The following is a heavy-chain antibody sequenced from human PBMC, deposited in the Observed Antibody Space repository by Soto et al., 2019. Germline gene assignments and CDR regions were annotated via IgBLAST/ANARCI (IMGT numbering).Heavy chain of an antibody. J-gene: IGHJ5*02. CDR1: GFTFSSYG. D-gene: IGHD1-1*01. V-gene: IGHV3-33*01. Sequence: GGSLRLSCAASGFTFSSYGMHWVRQAPGKGLEWVAVIWYDGSNKYYADSVKGRFTISRDNSKNTLYLQMNSLRAEDTAVYYCARLFSWSDEYNWFDPWGQGTLVTVSS. CDR2: IWYDGSNK. CDR3: ARLFSWSDEYNWFDP.